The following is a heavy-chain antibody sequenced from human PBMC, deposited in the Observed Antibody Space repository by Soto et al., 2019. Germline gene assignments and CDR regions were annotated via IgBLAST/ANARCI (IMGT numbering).Heavy chain of an antibody. CDR2: ISAYNGNT. V-gene: IGHV1-18*01. Sequence: GASVKVSCKASGYTFTSYGISWVRQAPGQGLEWMGWISAYNGNTNYAQKLQGRVTMTTDTSTSTAYMELRSLRSDDTAVYYCARVPSRIVGATTVGAFDIWGQGTMVTVSS. CDR1: GYTFTSYG. J-gene: IGHJ3*02. D-gene: IGHD1-26*01. CDR3: ARVPSRIVGATTVGAFDI.